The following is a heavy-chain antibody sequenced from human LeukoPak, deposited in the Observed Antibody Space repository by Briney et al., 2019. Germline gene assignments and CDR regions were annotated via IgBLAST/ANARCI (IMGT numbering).Heavy chain of an antibody. D-gene: IGHD3-3*01. J-gene: IGHJ4*02. Sequence: ASVKVSCKASGYTFTSYGISWVRQAPGQGLEWMGWISAYNGNTNYAQKLQGRVTMTTDTSTSTAYMELRSLRSDDTAVYYCARARTSTYYDFWSGYYFYFDYWGQGTQVTVSS. CDR2: ISAYNGNT. V-gene: IGHV1-18*01. CDR3: ARARTSTYYDFWSGYYFYFDY. CDR1: GYTFTSYG.